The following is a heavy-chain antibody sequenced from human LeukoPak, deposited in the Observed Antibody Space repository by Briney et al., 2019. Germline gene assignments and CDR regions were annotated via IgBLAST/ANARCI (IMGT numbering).Heavy chain of an antibody. CDR1: VDTFTGYG. Sequence: SVTVRFAASVDTFTGYGISWGRQAPGQGLEWMGWITVYTGNTNYAQKMQGRVTMTTDTSTSTGYMELRSLRSDDTAVYYCAGWVGSGWYGDYWGQG. CDR3: AGWVGSGWYGDY. D-gene: IGHD6-19*01. J-gene: IGHJ4*02. V-gene: IGHV1-18*01. CDR2: ITVYTGNT.